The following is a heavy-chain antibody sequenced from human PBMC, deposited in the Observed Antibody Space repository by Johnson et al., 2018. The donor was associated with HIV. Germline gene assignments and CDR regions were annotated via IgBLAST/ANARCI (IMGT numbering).Heavy chain of an antibody. V-gene: IGHV3-74*02. Sequence: VQLVESGGGLVQPGGSLRLSCAASGFTVSSYYMSWVRQAPGKGLEWVSRINFDGTSTTYADSVKGRFSVSRDNSKNTLYMQMNSLRAEDTAVYYCARACRDGYTCDAFDIWGQGTLVTVSS. J-gene: IGHJ3*02. CDR2: INFDGTST. CDR3: ARACRDGYTCDAFDI. D-gene: IGHD5-24*01. CDR1: GFTVSSYY.